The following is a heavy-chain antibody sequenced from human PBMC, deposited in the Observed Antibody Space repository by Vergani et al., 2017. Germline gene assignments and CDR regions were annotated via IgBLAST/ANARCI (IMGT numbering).Heavy chain of an antibody. CDR3: AGDREQQLVLGVDHYYYYYYMDV. Sequence: QVQLVESGGGVVQPGRSLRLSCAASGFTFSSYAMHWVRQAPGKGLEWVAVISYNGSNKYYADSVKGRFTISRDNAKNSLYLQMNSLRAEDTAVYYCAGDREQQLVLGVDHYYYYYYMDVWGKGTTVTVSS. CDR1: GFTFSSYA. J-gene: IGHJ6*03. D-gene: IGHD6-13*01. CDR2: ISYNGSNK. V-gene: IGHV3-30-3*01.